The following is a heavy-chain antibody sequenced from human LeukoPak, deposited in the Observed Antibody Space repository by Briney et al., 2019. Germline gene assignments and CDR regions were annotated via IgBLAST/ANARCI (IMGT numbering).Heavy chain of an antibody. CDR2: IYTSGST. D-gene: IGHD3-16*01. Sequence: PSETLSLTCTVSGGSISSGSYYWSWIRQPAGKGLEWIGRIYTSGSTNYNPSLKSRVTISVDTSKNQFSLKLSSVTAADTAVYYCARDRAKWGEGYFDYWGQGTLVTVSS. J-gene: IGHJ4*02. V-gene: IGHV4-61*02. CDR1: GGSISSGSYY. CDR3: ARDRAKWGEGYFDY.